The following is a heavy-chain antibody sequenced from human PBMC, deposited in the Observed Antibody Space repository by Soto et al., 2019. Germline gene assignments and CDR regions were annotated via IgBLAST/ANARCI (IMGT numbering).Heavy chain of an antibody. Sequence: PSETLSLTCSVSGGSISSSSYYWGWIRQPPGKGLEWIGSIYYSGSTYYNPSLKSRVAMSVDTSKNQFSLKLSSVTAADTAVYYCARERTFEYSSSPALYYFDYWGQGSLVTVSS. CDR3: ARERTFEYSSSPALYYFDY. J-gene: IGHJ4*02. D-gene: IGHD6-6*01. CDR1: GGSISSSSYY. V-gene: IGHV4-39*07. CDR2: IYYSGST.